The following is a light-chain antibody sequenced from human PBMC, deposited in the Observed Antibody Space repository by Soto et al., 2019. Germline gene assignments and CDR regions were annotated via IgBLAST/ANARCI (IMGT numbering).Light chain of an antibody. CDR3: AAWDDGLNGFWV. V-gene: IGLV1-44*01. J-gene: IGLJ1*01. CDR2: SNN. Sequence: QSVLSQPPSATGSTWQRVAISWSGGSANTGSKTVNWYQQLPGTAPKVLTYSNNQRPSGVPDRFSGSKSSTSASEAISGLQSDAEADYDCAAWDDGLNGFWVFGTGTKVTVL. CDR1: SANTGSKT.